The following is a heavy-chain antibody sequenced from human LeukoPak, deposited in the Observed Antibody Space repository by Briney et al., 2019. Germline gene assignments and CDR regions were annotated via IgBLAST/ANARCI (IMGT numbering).Heavy chain of an antibody. CDR3: ARVSESDYDFWSGYHYYYYMDV. Sequence: SVKVSCKASGYTFTSYGISWVRQAPGQGLEWMGWISAYNGNTNYAQKLQGRVTMTTDTSTSTAYMELRSLRSDDTAVYYCARVSESDYDFWSGYHYYYYMDVWGKGTTVTVSS. CDR1: GYTFTSYG. V-gene: IGHV1-18*01. J-gene: IGHJ6*03. D-gene: IGHD3-3*01. CDR2: ISAYNGNT.